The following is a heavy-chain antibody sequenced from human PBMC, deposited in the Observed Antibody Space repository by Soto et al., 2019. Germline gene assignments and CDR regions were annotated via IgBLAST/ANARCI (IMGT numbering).Heavy chain of an antibody. CDR1: GFTFSSYG. CDR2: ISYDGSNK. D-gene: IGHD3-22*01. CDR3: AKGSDSSGLGPSDY. Sequence: GGSLRLSCAASGFTFSSYGMHWVRQAPGKGLEWVAVISYDGSNKYYADSVKGRFTISRDNSKNTLYLQMNSLRAEDTAVYYCAKGSDSSGLGPSDYWGQGTLVTVSS. V-gene: IGHV3-30*18. J-gene: IGHJ4*02.